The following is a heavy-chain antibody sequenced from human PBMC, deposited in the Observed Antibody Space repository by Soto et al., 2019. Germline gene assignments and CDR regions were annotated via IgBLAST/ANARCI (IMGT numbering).Heavy chain of an antibody. D-gene: IGHD1-26*01. J-gene: IGHJ4*02. Sequence: QITLKESGPTLVKPTQTLTLTCTLSGFSLSTSGVGVGWIRKPPGKALEWLALIYWDDDKRYSPSLKSRLTVTKDTSKDQVAKTMTTIDPVDTATYYCARSRGRFRSFDYWGQGTLVTVSS. V-gene: IGHV2-5*02. CDR3: ARSRGRFRSFDY. CDR1: GFSLSTSGVG. CDR2: IYWDDDK.